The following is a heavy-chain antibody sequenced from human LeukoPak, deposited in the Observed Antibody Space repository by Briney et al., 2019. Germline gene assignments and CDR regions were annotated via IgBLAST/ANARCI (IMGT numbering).Heavy chain of an antibody. CDR2: IIPIFGTA. CDR3: AAAPLLYSSRPNRDRPYHYQYHLEV. Sequence: SVKVSCKASGGTFSSYAISWVRQAPGQGLEWMGGIIPIFGTANYAQKFQGRVTITADESTSTAYMELSSLRSEDTAVYYCAAAPLLYSSRPNRDRPYHYQYHLEVWGKGTPVTGSS. CDR1: GGTFSSYA. D-gene: IGHD6-13*01. V-gene: IGHV1-69*13. J-gene: IGHJ6*03.